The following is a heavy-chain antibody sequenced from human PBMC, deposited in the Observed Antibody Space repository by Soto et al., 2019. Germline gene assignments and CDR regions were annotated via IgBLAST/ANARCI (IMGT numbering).Heavy chain of an antibody. D-gene: IGHD2-21*01. Sequence: QVQLVQSGAEVKKPGSSVKVSCEASGGSLISYTFTWVRQPPGQGLEWMGRIIPIQGRANYALKLQDRVKITADRSTKTVYMELRSLRPEDTAVYYCAKSLLFVDHAYMDVWGKGTTVTVSS. CDR3: AKSLLFVDHAYMDV. J-gene: IGHJ6*03. CDR1: GGSLISYT. V-gene: IGHV1-69*02. CDR2: IIPIQGRA.